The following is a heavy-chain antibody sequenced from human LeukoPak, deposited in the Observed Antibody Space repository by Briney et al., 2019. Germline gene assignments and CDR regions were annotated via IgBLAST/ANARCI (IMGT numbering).Heavy chain of an antibody. Sequence: SETLSLTCTVSGGSISIYYWSWIRQPAGKGLEWIGRIYTSGSTNYNPSLKSRVTMSVDTSKNQFSLKLSSVTAADTAVYYCARVRGYGDQPYYFDYWGQGTLVTVSS. J-gene: IGHJ4*02. CDR2: IYTSGST. V-gene: IGHV4-4*07. CDR1: GGSISIYY. CDR3: ARVRGYGDQPYYFDY. D-gene: IGHD4-17*01.